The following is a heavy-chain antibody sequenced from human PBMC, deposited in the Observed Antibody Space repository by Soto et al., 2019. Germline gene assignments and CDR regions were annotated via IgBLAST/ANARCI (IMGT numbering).Heavy chain of an antibody. Sequence: GASVKVSCEASGGTFSSVTVSWVRQAPGQGLEWMGGIVPVFGTANYAQKFQGRVTITADTSTRTAYMEVRSLKSEDTAFYYCAKEARAARSLDFWGQGTLVTVSS. D-gene: IGHD2-15*01. V-gene: IGHV1-69*06. CDR2: IVPVFGTA. CDR3: AKEARAARSLDF. CDR1: GGTFSSVT. J-gene: IGHJ4*02.